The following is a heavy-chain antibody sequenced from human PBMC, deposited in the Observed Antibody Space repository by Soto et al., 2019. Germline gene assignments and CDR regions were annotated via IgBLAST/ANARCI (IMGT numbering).Heavy chain of an antibody. CDR2: ISSNGGST. J-gene: IGHJ4*02. D-gene: IGHD3-3*01. V-gene: IGHV3-64*01. CDR1: GFTFSSYA. Sequence: GGSLRLSCAASGFTFSSYAMHWVRQAPGKGLEYVSAISSNGGSTYYANSVKGRFTISRANSKNTLYLQMGSLRAEDMAVYYCARDPNSYDFWSGGLDYWGQGTLVTVSS. CDR3: ARDPNSYDFWSGGLDY.